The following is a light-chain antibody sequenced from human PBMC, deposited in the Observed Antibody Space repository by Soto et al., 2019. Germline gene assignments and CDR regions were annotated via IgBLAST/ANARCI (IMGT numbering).Light chain of an antibody. CDR2: GAS. CDR1: QSVSSN. J-gene: IGKJ4*02. V-gene: IGKV3-15*01. CDR3: QEYNIWPWLP. Sequence: IVVTQSTATLSVSPGERATLSCRASQSVSSNLAWYQQKPGQAPRLLIYGASTRATGIPARFSGSGSGTEFTLTISSLQSEDFAVYYCQEYNIWPWLPVGGGTKVDIK.